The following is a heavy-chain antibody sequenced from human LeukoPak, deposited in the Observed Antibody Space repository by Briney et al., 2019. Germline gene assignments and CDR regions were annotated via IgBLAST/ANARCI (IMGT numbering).Heavy chain of an antibody. CDR1: GGFISSSSYY. J-gene: IGHJ2*01. CDR2: IYSSGST. Sequence: SETLSLTCTVSGGFISSSSYYWGWIRQSPGKGLEWIGSIYSSGSTYYNPSLKSRVTISVDTSKNQFSLKLSSVTAADTAVYYCARHLSLNMYFDLWGRGTLVTVSS. CDR3: ARHLSLNMYFDL. D-gene: IGHD2/OR15-2a*01. V-gene: IGHV4-39*01.